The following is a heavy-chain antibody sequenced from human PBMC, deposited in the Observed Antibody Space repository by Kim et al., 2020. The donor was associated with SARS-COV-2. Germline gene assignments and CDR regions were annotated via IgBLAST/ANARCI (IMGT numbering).Heavy chain of an antibody. CDR1: GGSISGYY. V-gene: IGHV4-59*08. J-gene: IGHJ4*02. Sequence: SETLSLTCTVSGGSISGYYWSWIRQPPGKGLEWIGYFYYTGSTNYNPSLKSRVTISVDTSKNQFSLELTSVTAADTAVYYCARGHLGGRADYWGQRTLVTVSS. CDR3: ARGHLGGRADY. CDR2: FYYTGST.